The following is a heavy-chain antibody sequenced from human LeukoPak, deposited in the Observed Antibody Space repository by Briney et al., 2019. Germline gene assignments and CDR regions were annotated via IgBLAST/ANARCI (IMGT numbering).Heavy chain of an antibody. CDR3: AELGITMIGGV. Sequence: GGSLRLSCAASGLTFSFYSMNWVRQAPGKGLVWVSRINGDGSSTTYADSVKGRFTISRDNTKNTLYLQMNSLRAEDTAVYYCAELGITMIGGVWGKGTTVTISS. CDR1: GLTFSFYS. CDR2: INGDGSST. D-gene: IGHD3-10*02. J-gene: IGHJ6*04. V-gene: IGHV3-74*03.